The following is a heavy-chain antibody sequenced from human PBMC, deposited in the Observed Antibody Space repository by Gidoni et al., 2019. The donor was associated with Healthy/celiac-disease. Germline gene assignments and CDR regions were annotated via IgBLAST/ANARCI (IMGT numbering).Heavy chain of an antibody. CDR3: ARVGGYCSGGSCKHNWFDP. CDR1: GYTFTSDE. D-gene: IGHD2-15*01. Sequence: QVQLVQSGAEVKKTGASVKVSCKASGYTFTSDESNWVRQANGQGLEWMGWMNPNSGNTGYAQKFQGRVTMTRNTSISTAYMELSSLRSEDTAVYYCARVGGYCSGGSCKHNWFDPWGQGTLVTVSS. V-gene: IGHV1-8*01. CDR2: MNPNSGNT. J-gene: IGHJ5*02.